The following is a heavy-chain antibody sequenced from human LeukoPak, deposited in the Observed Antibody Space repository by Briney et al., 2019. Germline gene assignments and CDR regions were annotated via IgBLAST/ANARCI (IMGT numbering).Heavy chain of an antibody. Sequence: SVKVSCKASGGTFSSYAISWVRQAPGQGLEWMGGIIPIFGTANYAQKFQGRVTITADKSTSTAYMELSSLRAEDTALYYCAKADRGSYYGLGDYFDYWGQGTPVTVSS. CDR3: AKADRGSYYGLGDYFDY. D-gene: IGHD1-26*01. CDR1: GGTFSSYA. V-gene: IGHV1-69*06. J-gene: IGHJ4*02. CDR2: IIPIFGTA.